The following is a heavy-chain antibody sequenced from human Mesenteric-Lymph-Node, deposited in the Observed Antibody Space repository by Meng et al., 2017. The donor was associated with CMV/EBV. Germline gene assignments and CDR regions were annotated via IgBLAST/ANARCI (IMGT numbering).Heavy chain of an antibody. CDR2: INHSGST. V-gene: IGHV4-34*01. Sequence: GSLRLSCAVYGGSFSTYYWNWIRQPPGKGLEWIGEINHSGSTNYNPSLKSRVTISVDTSKNQFSLKLSSVTAADTAVYYCATINYDFWSGSFYGMDVWGQGTTVTVSS. CDR3: ATINYDFWSGSFYGMDV. J-gene: IGHJ6*02. CDR1: GGSFSTYY. D-gene: IGHD3-3*01.